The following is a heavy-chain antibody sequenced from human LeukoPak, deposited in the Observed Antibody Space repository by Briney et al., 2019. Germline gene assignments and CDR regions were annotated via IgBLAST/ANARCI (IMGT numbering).Heavy chain of an antibody. J-gene: IGHJ4*02. Sequence: SETLSLTCTVSGGSISSSYWSWIWQPPGRGLEWIGYIYHTGSTNHNPSLKSRVAISVDTSKNQFSLKLSSVTAADTAVYYCARDRRSGWYSFDSWGQGTLVTVSS. CDR2: IYHTGST. D-gene: IGHD6-19*01. V-gene: IGHV4-59*01. CDR3: ARDRRSGWYSFDS. CDR1: GGSISSSY.